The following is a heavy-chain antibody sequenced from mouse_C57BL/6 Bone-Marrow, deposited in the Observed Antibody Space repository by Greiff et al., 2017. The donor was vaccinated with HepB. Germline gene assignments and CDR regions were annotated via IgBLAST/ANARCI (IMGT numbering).Heavy chain of an antibody. CDR2: INPNNGGT. Sequence: VQLKQSGPELVKPGASVKIPCKASGYTFTDYNMDWVKQSHGKSLEWIGDINPNNGGTIYNQKFKGKATLTVDKSSSTAYMELRSLTSEDTAVYYCARRGSSPACFAYWGQGTLVTVSA. D-gene: IGHD1-1*01. CDR1: GYTFTDYN. V-gene: IGHV1-18*01. CDR3: ARRGSSPACFAY. J-gene: IGHJ3*01.